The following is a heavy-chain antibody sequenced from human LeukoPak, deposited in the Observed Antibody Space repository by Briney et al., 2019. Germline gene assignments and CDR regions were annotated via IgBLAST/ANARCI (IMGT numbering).Heavy chain of an antibody. CDR1: GFTFSSYG. V-gene: IGHV3-30*18. J-gene: IGHJ4*02. CDR3: AKGTQQWLSLDY. D-gene: IGHD6-19*01. CDR2: ISYDGSNK. Sequence: RPGGSLRLSCAASGFTFSSYGMHWVRQAPGKGLEWVAVISYDGSNKYYADSVKGRFTISRDNPKNTLYLQMNSLRAEDTAVYYCAKGTQQWLSLDYWGQGTLVTVSS.